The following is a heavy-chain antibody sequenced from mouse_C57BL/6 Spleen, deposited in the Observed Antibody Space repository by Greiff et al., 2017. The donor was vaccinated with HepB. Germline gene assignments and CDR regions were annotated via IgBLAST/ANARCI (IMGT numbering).Heavy chain of an antibody. V-gene: IGHV7-3*01. CDR1: GFTFTDYY. Sequence: VQLKESGGGLVQPGGSLSLSCAASGFTFTDYYMSWVRQPPGKALEWLGFIRNKANGYTTEYSASVKGRFTISRDNSQSILYLQMNALRAEDSATYYCASSSPHYYGSSWYFDVWGTGTTVTVSS. J-gene: IGHJ1*03. CDR2: IRNKANGYTT. CDR3: ASSSPHYYGSSWYFDV. D-gene: IGHD1-1*01.